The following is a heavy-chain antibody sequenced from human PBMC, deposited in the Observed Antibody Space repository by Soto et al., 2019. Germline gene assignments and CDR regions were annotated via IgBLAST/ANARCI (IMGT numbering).Heavy chain of an antibody. V-gene: IGHV1-69*06. CDR2: IIPIFGTA. Sequence: QVQLVQSGAEVKKPGSSVKVSCKASGGTFSSYAISWVRQAPGQGPEWMGGIIPIFGTANYAQKFQGRVTNTADKSTSTAYMELSSLRSEDTAVYYCARDIVVVVAATPGWFDPWGQGTLVTVSS. CDR1: GGTFSSYA. J-gene: IGHJ5*02. D-gene: IGHD2-15*01. CDR3: ARDIVVVVAATPGWFDP.